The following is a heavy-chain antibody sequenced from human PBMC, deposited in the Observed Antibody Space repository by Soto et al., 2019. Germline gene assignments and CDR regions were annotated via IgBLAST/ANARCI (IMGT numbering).Heavy chain of an antibody. CDR1: GGSISSYY. Sequence: QVQLQELGPGLVKPSETLSLTCTVSGGSISSYYWSWIRQPPGKGLEWIGYIYYSGSTNYNPSLKSRVTISVDTSKNQFSLKLSSVTAADTAVYYCARVGSGWDYYYYGMDVWGQGTTVTVSS. CDR3: ARVGSGWDYYYYGMDV. J-gene: IGHJ6*02. V-gene: IGHV4-59*01. D-gene: IGHD6-19*01. CDR2: IYYSGST.